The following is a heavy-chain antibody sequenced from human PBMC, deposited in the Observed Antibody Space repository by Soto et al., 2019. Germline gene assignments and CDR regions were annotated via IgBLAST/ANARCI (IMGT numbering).Heavy chain of an antibody. CDR1: GFTFSSYA. D-gene: IGHD2-8*01. CDR3: ARESPLFLAFCINGVCCNDY. J-gene: IGHJ4*01. CDR2: IRGIGDST. V-gene: IGHV3-23*01. Sequence: VGSLRLSCAASGFTFSSYAMSWVRQAPGKGLEWVSAIRGIGDSTYHADTVKGRFTISRDNSTNTLYLQMNSLRAEDTAVYFCARESPLFLAFCINGVCCNDYCGHRTLVTVSS.